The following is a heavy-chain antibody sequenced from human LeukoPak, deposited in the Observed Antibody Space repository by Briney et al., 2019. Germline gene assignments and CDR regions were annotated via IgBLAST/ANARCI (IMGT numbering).Heavy chain of an antibody. CDR3: AKQQLVRCFDY. D-gene: IGHD6-13*01. J-gene: IGHJ4*02. V-gene: IGHV4-4*09. CDR1: LDSTTSNF. Sequence: SETLSLTCTVSLDSTTSNFWSWVRQPPGKGLEWIGEIHRSGSPNYNPSLQSRVTISIDTSKTQFSLKLSSVTAADTAVYYCAKQQLVRCFDYWGQGTLVTVSS. CDR2: IHRSGSP.